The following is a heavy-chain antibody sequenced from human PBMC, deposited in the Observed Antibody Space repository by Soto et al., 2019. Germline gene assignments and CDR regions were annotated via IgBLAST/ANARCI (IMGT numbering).Heavy chain of an antibody. CDR2: ISYDGSNK. Sequence: GGSLRLSCAASGFTFSSYAMHWVRQAPGKGLEWVAVISYDGSNKYYADSVKGRFTISRDNSKNTRYLQMNSLRAEDTAVYYCAREAAGNYFDYWGQGTLVTVSS. D-gene: IGHD6-19*01. CDR3: AREAAGNYFDY. J-gene: IGHJ4*02. CDR1: GFTFSSYA. V-gene: IGHV3-30-3*01.